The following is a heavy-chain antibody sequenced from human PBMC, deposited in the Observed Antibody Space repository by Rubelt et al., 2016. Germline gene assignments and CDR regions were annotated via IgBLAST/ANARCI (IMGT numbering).Heavy chain of an antibody. CDR2: ISGSGGST. D-gene: IGHD2-21*02. Sequence: EVQLVESGGGLVQPGGSLTLSCSASGFTFSSCAMHWVRQAPAKGLEWVSAISGSGGSTYYADSVKGRFTISRDNSKNTLYLQMNSLRAEDTAVYFCARERYCGGDCYSWFDYWGQGTLVTVSS. J-gene: IGHJ4*02. CDR1: GFTFSSCA. V-gene: IGHV3-23*04. CDR3: ARERYCGGDCYSWFDY.